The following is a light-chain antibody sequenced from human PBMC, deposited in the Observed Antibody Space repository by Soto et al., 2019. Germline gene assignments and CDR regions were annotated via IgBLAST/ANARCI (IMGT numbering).Light chain of an antibody. CDR2: LNSDGSH. Sequence: QLVLTQSPSASASLGASVKLTCTLSSGHSNYVIAWHQQQPEKGPRYLMKLNSDGSHSKGDAIADRFSGASSGAERYLTISSLQSAEEADCFCQTWDTGIRVCGGGTKLTVL. CDR1: SGHSNYV. CDR3: QTWDTGIRV. V-gene: IGLV4-69*01. J-gene: IGLJ2*01.